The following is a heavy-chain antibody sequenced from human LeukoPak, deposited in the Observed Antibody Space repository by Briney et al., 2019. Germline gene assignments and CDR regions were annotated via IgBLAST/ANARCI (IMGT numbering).Heavy chain of an antibody. CDR3: ARGQAYYYGSGSYAPHINWFDP. Sequence: SETLSLTCTVSGGSISSGSYYWSWIRQPAGKGLEWIGRIYTSGSTNYNPSLKSRVTISVDTSKNQFSLKLSSVTAADTAVYYCARGQAYYYGSGSYAPHINWFDPWGQGTLVTVSS. J-gene: IGHJ5*02. CDR1: GGSISSGSYY. V-gene: IGHV4-61*02. CDR2: IYTSGST. D-gene: IGHD3-10*01.